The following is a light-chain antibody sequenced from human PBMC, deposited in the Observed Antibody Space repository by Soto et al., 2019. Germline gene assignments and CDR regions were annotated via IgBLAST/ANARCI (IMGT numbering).Light chain of an antibody. CDR1: HYVSSS. V-gene: IGKV1-5*03. Sequence: DIQMTQSPSTLSASVGDRVTITCRASHYVSSSLAWYQQKPGKAPKLLIYKTSILESGVPSRFSGSASGTDFTLSISSLQPDDFATYWCQQYNTYPWTFGQGTKVEIK. CDR3: QQYNTYPWT. CDR2: KTS. J-gene: IGKJ1*01.